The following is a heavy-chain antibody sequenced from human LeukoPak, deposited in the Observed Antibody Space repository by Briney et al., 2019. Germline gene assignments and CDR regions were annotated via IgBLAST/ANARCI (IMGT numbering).Heavy chain of an antibody. CDR3: ARDRRRDGYSSDF. Sequence: SETLSLTCTVSGDSISSSPYYWGWIRQPPGKGLEWIGSIYYSGSTSYSPSLKSRLTISVDTSKNQFSLRLSSVTAADTAVYFCARDRRRDGYSSDFWGQGTLVIVS. J-gene: IGHJ4*02. CDR2: IYYSGST. V-gene: IGHV4-39*07. D-gene: IGHD5-24*01. CDR1: GDSISSSPYY.